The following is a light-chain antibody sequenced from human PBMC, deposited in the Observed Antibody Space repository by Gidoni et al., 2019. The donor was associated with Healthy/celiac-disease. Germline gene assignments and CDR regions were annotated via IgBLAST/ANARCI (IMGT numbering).Light chain of an antibody. CDR3: QQYGSSLLT. CDR1: QSVSSSY. V-gene: IGKV3-20*01. CDR2: GAS. J-gene: IGKJ4*01. Sequence: IVLTQSPGTLSLSPGERATLSCRASQSVSSSYLAWYQQKPGQAPRLLIYGASSRATGIPDRFSGSGSGTDFTLTISRLEPEDFAVYYCQQYGSSLLTVXGXTKVEIK.